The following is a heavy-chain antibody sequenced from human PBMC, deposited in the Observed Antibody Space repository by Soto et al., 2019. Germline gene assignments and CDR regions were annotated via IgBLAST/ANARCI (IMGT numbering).Heavy chain of an antibody. J-gene: IGHJ3*02. CDR3: VKDRRARGGQWLVDGANASDI. CDR1: GFTFSSYG. CDR2: ISYDGSNK. V-gene: IGHV3-30*18. D-gene: IGHD6-19*01. Sequence: PGGSLRLSCAASGFTFSSYGIHWVRQAPGKGLEWVALISYDGSNKYYPESVKGRFTISRDNSKNTLYLQMNSLRAEDTAVYYCVKDRRARGGQWLVDGANASDIWGQGTLVTVSS.